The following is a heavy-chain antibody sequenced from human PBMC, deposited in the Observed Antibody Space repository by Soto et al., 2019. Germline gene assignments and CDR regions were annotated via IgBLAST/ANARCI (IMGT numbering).Heavy chain of an antibody. J-gene: IGHJ2*01. CDR3: AADLQLVGGRRHFDL. Sequence: QMQLVQSGPEVKKPGTSVKVSCKASGFTFTSSAVQWVRQARGQRLEWIGWIVVGSGNTNYAQKFQERVTITRDMSTSTAYMELSSLRSEDTAVYYCAADLQLVGGRRHFDLWGRGTLVTVSS. D-gene: IGHD2-2*01. CDR2: IVVGSGNT. V-gene: IGHV1-58*01. CDR1: GFTFTSSA.